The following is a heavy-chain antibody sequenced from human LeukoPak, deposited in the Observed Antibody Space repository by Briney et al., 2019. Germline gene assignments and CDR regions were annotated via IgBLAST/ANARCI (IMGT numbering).Heavy chain of an antibody. D-gene: IGHD1-26*01. CDR3: ASGLIVGATIPDY. CDR1: GYTFTSYD. CDR2: MNPNSGNT. Sequence: ASVKVSCKASGYTFTSYDINWVRQATGQGLEWMGWMNPNSGNTGYAQKFQGRVTMTRDTSISTAYMELSRLRSDDTAVYYCASGLIVGATIPDYWGQGTLVTVSS. V-gene: IGHV1-8*01. J-gene: IGHJ4*02.